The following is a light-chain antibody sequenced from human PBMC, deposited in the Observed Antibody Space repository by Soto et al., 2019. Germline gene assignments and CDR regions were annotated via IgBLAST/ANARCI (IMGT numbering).Light chain of an antibody. Sequence: DIQLTQSPSSVSASVGDSVTITCRASQTVSSWLAWYQQRPGKAPKLLIYAASSLQGGVPSRFSGSGSGKYFTLSISSLQPEAFATYYCQQASSFPSFGQGTRLEIK. V-gene: IGKV1-12*02. CDR2: AAS. CDR1: QTVSSW. CDR3: QQASSFPS. J-gene: IGKJ5*01.